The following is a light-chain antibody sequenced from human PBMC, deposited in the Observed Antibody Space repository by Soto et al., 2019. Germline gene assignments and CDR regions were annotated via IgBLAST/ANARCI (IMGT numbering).Light chain of an antibody. Sequence: EIVMTQSPATLSVSPGERATLSCRASQSVNSKLAWYQQKPGRAPRLLIYGAYTRATGIPARLSGSGSGTEFTLTISSLQSEDCAIYYCQQSSNWPPITFGQGTRLEIK. V-gene: IGKV3-15*01. J-gene: IGKJ5*01. CDR3: QQSSNWPPIT. CDR1: QSVNSK. CDR2: GAY.